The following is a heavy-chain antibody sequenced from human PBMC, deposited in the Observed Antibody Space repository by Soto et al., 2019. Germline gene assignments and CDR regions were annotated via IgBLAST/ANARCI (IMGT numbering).Heavy chain of an antibody. Sequence: EVQLVESGGGLVQPGRSLRLSCAASGFTFDDYAMHWVRQAPGKGLEWVSGISWTSGSIGYADSVKGRFTISRDNAKNSLYLQMNSLRAEDTALYYCAKDSGSGSRLRYYYMDVWGKGTTVTVSS. D-gene: IGHD3-10*01. V-gene: IGHV3-9*01. CDR2: ISWTSGSI. J-gene: IGHJ6*03. CDR1: GFTFDDYA. CDR3: AKDSGSGSRLRYYYMDV.